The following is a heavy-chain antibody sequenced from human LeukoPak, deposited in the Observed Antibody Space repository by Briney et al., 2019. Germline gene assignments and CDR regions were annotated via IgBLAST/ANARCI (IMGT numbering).Heavy chain of an antibody. D-gene: IGHD5-12*01. CDR2: INHSGST. Sequence: SETLSLTCAVYGGSFSGYYWSWIRQPPRKGLEWIGEINHSGSTNYNPSLKSRVTISVDTSKNQFSLKLSSVTAADTAVYYCARGVGGWLRFFDYWGQGTLVTVSS. V-gene: IGHV4-34*01. J-gene: IGHJ4*02. CDR3: ARGVGGWLRFFDY. CDR1: GGSFSGYY.